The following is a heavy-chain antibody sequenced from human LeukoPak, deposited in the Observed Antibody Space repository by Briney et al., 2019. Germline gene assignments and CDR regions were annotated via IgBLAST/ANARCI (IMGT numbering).Heavy chain of an antibody. CDR2: IYYSGST. CDR1: GGSIINYY. J-gene: IGHJ4*02. V-gene: IGHV4-59*08. D-gene: IGHD2-8*02. Sequence: SETLSLTCTVSGGSIINYYWSWIRQLPGKGLEWIGYIYYSGSTKYNPSLKSRVTISVDTSKNQFSLKLSSVTAADTAVYYCAGHHPRNTVDFWGQGTLVTVSS. CDR3: AGHHPRNTVDF.